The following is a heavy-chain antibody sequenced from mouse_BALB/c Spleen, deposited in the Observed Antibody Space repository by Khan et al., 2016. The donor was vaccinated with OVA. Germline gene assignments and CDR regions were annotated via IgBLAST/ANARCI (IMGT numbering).Heavy chain of an antibody. Sequence: EVQLQQSGPELVKPGASVKMSCKASGYTFTDYYMKWVKQSHGMSLEWLGDINTNNGDTFYNQKFKGKAPLTVDTSSSTAYLQLNSLTSADSALYFCAGGLFDAWGAETTVTVCS. J-gene: IGHJ1*01. CDR2: INTNNGDT. CDR1: GYTFTDYY. V-gene: IGHV1-19*01. CDR3: AGGLFDA.